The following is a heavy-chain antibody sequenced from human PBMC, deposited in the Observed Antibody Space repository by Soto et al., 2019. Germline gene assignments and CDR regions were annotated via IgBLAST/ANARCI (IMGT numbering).Heavy chain of an antibody. D-gene: IGHD6-19*01. J-gene: IGHJ5*02. V-gene: IGHV1-3*01. CDR3: ARDRAVADKAWFDP. CDR1: GHTFTSYA. Sequence: GASVKVSCKASGHTFTSYAMHWVRQAPGQRLEWMGWINAGNGNTKYSQKFQGRVTITRDTSASTAYMELSSLRSEDTAVYYCARDRAVADKAWFDPWGQGTLVTVSS. CDR2: INAGNGNT.